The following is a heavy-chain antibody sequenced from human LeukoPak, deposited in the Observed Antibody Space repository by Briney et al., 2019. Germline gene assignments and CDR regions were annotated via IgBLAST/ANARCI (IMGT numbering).Heavy chain of an antibody. V-gene: IGHV1-2*02. CDR2: INPNSGGT. D-gene: IGHD3-10*01. J-gene: IGHJ6*03. CDR1: GYTFTCYY. CDR3: ARVPLYYYGSGSYYSPREDLYYYYYMDV. Sequence: ASVKVSCKASGYTFTCYYMHWVRQAPGQGLEWMGWINPNSGGTNYAQKFQGRVTMTRDTSISTAYMELSRLRSDDTAVYYCARVPLYYYGSGSYYSPREDLYYYYYMDVWGKGTTVTISS.